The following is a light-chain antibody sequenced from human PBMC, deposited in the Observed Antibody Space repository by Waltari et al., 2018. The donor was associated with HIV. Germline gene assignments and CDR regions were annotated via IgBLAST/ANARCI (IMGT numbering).Light chain of an antibody. CDR1: ISNLFSFSY. CDR2: DNN. V-gene: IGLV1-40*01. CDR3: QSYDISLSGLGV. Sequence: QSVLTQPPSVSGAPGQRVTISCTGIISNLFSFSYVHWYQQLPATAPKLLIYDNNSRPSGVPDRCSCSTSATSADLAITGRQADDEADYYCQSYDISLSGLGVFGGGPKLTVL. J-gene: IGLJ3*02.